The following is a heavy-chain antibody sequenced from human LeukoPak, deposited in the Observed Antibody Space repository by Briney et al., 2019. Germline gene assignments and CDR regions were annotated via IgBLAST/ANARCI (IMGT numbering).Heavy chain of an antibody. CDR2: ISGSGGST. CDR3: AKVESSGWFTNYYYGMDV. Sequence: PGGSLRLSCAASGFTFSSYAMSWVRQAPGKGLEWVSAISGSGGSTYYADSVKGRFTISRDNSKNTLYLQMNSLRAEDTAVYYCAKVESSGWFTNYYYGMDVWGQGTTVTVSS. CDR1: GFTFSSYA. D-gene: IGHD6-19*01. V-gene: IGHV3-23*01. J-gene: IGHJ6*02.